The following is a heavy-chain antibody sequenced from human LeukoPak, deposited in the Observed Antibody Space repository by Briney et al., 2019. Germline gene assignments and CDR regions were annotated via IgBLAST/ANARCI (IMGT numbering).Heavy chain of an antibody. J-gene: IGHJ4*02. CDR3: AKGGKWDVTPFDY. D-gene: IGHD1-26*01. Sequence: HPGGSLRLSCAASGFTFSSYGMHWVRQAPGKGLEWVAVIWYDGSNKYYADSVKGRFTISRDNSKNTLYLQVNSLRAEDTAVYYCAKGGKWDVTPFDYWGQGTLVTVSS. CDR2: IWYDGSNK. V-gene: IGHV3-33*06. CDR1: GFTFSSYG.